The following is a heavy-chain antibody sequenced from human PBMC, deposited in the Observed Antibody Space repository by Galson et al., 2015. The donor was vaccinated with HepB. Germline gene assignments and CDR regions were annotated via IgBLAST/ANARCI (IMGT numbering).Heavy chain of an antibody. CDR3: ARDNFWSGYSGEAGPNFDY. CDR2: INPNSGGT. D-gene: IGHD3-3*01. Sequence: SVKVSCKASGYTFTGYYMHWVRQAPGQGLEWMGRINPNSGGTNYAQKFQGRVTMTRDTSISTAYMELSRLRSDDTAVYYCARDNFWSGYSGEAGPNFDYWGQGTLVTVSS. J-gene: IGHJ4*02. V-gene: IGHV1-2*06. CDR1: GYTFTGYY.